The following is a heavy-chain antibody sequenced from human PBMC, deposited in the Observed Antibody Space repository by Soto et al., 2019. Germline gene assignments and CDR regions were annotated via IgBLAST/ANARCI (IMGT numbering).Heavy chain of an antibody. V-gene: IGHV1-69*13. CDR2: IIPIFGTA. J-gene: IGHJ5*02. D-gene: IGHD3-10*01. CDR1: GGTFSSYA. CDR3: ARDRGGLVRPPGWWFDP. Sequence: GASVKVSCKASGGTFSSYAISWVRQAPGQGLEWMGGIIPIFGTANYAQKFQGRVTITADESTSTAYMELSSLRSEDTAVYYCARDRGGLVRPPGWWFDPWGQGTLVTVSS.